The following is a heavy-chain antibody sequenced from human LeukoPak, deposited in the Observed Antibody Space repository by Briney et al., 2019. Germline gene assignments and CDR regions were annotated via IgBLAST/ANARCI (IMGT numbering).Heavy chain of an antibody. CDR1: GFTFNSYT. CDR2: INGGGGST. J-gene: IGHJ4*02. Sequence: LGGSLRLSCAASGFTFNSYTMSWVRRAPGRGREWVSAINGGGGSTYYAESVKGRFTISSENPKNTLYLQMNSLRAEDTAEYYCAKCVNFDFWSGYSNFFDCWGQGTLVTVSS. V-gene: IGHV3-23*01. CDR3: AKCVNFDFWSGYSNFFDC. D-gene: IGHD3-3*01.